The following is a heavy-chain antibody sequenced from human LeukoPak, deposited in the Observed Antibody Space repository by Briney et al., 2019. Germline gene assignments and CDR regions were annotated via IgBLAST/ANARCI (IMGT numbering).Heavy chain of an antibody. D-gene: IGHD2-2*01. Sequence: GGSLGLSCAASGFTFSSYSMNWVRQAPGKGLEWVSSISSSSSHKYYADSVKGRFTISRDNAKNSLYLQMNSVRAEDTAVYYCTRAPLFGQYQPDPWGQGTLVTVSS. CDR1: GFTFSSYS. CDR3: TRAPLFGQYQPDP. V-gene: IGHV3-21*01. J-gene: IGHJ5*02. CDR2: ISSSSSHK.